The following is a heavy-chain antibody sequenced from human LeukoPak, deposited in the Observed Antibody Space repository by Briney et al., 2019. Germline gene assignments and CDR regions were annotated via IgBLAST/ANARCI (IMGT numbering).Heavy chain of an antibody. J-gene: IGHJ4*02. Sequence: SETLSLTCTVSGGSISSYYWSWIRQPPGKGLEWIGYIYYSGSTNYNPSLKSRVTISVDTSKNQFSLKLSSVTAADTAVYYCASDSSGYYYVFDYWGQGTLVTVSS. D-gene: IGHD3-22*01. CDR2: IYYSGST. V-gene: IGHV4-59*12. CDR1: GGSISSYY. CDR3: ASDSSGYYYVFDY.